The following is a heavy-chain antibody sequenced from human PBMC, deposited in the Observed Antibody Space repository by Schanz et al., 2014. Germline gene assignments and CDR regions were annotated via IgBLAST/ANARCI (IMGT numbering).Heavy chain of an antibody. D-gene: IGHD6-19*01. Sequence: EVQLVESGGGLVQPGGSLRLSCAASGFTVSNSYIHWVRQAPGKGLEWVSTLSGSGAGTFYADSVKGRFTISRDNSKNTLYLQINNLRAEDTAVYYCAKAGSGWSTAGYYYWGQGTLVDVSS. CDR2: LSGSGAGT. J-gene: IGHJ4*02. CDR3: AKAGSGWSTAGYYY. V-gene: IGHV3-23*04. CDR1: GFTVSNSY.